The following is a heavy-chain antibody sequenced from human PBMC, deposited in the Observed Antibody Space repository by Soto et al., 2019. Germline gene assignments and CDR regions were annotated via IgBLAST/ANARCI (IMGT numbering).Heavy chain of an antibody. V-gene: IGHV4-34*01. J-gene: IGHJ4*02. CDR1: GGPFSGYY. Sequence: KPSETLSLTCAVYGGPFSGYYWSWIRQPPGKGLEWIGEINHSGSTNYNPSLKSRVTISVDTSKNQFSLKLSSVTAADTAVYYCARDHYGDYVGFDYWGQGTLVTVSS. CDR3: ARDHYGDYVGFDY. CDR2: INHSGST. D-gene: IGHD4-17*01.